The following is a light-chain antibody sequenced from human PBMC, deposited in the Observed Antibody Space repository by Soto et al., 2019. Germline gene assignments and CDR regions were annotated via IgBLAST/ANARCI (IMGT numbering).Light chain of an antibody. CDR2: EVS. V-gene: IGLV2-14*01. CDR3: SSYTSSNTLV. Sequence: QLVLTQPASVSGSPGQSITISCTGTSSDVGAYNYVSWYQQHPGKAPKLMIFEVSDRPSGVSNRFSGSKSGNTASLTISGLQAEDEADYYCSSYTSSNTLVFGGGTKVTVL. J-gene: IGLJ2*01. CDR1: SSDVGAYNY.